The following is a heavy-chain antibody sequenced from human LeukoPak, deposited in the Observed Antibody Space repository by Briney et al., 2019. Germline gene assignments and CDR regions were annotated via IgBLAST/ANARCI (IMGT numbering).Heavy chain of an antibody. D-gene: IGHD3-3*01. V-gene: IGHV3-33*01. J-gene: IGHJ4*02. CDR1: GFPFSSYG. CDR3: ARPLRESGYFYFDY. CDR2: IWPDGSTK. Sequence: PGGSLRLSCTASGFPFSSYGMHWVRQAPGKGLVWVTVIWPDGSTKYYADSVKGRFTVSRDNSKNTLYLQMNSLRAEDTAIYYCARPLRESGYFYFDYWGQGTLVTVSS.